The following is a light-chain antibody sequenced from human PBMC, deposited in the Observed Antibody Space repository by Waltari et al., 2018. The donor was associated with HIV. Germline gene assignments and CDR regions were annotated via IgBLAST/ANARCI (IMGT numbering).Light chain of an antibody. CDR1: QDINNY. Sequence: DIQMTQSPSSMSASVGDRVHITCQASQDINNYLNWYQQKPGKAPKLLIYYASNLETGVPSRFSGSGSGTDFTFTISSLQPEDIATYYCQQYDSLPITFGQGTRLEIK. V-gene: IGKV1-33*01. J-gene: IGKJ5*01. CDR3: QQYDSLPIT. CDR2: YAS.